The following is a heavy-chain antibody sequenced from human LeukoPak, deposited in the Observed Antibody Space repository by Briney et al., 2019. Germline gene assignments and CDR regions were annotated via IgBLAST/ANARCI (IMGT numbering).Heavy chain of an antibody. J-gene: IGHJ6*04. D-gene: IGHD5-18*01. CDR1: GFTFSSYA. Sequence: GGSLRLSCAASGFTFSSYAMSWVRQAPGKGLEWVSAISGSGGSTCYADSVKGRFTISRDNSKNTLYLQMNSLRAEDTAVYYCAKDLETAMVYYYYYYGMDVWGKGTTVTVSS. CDR2: ISGSGGST. V-gene: IGHV3-23*01. CDR3: AKDLETAMVYYYYYYGMDV.